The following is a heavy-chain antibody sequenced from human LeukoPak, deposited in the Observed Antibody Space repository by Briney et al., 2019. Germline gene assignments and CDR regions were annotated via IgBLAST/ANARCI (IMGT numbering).Heavy chain of an antibody. D-gene: IGHD5-24*01. V-gene: IGHV1-24*01. CDR3: AAGEVGQLFDY. J-gene: IGHJ4*02. CDR2: FDLEDGET. CDR1: GYTLSEIS. Sequence: ASVKVSCKVSGYTLSEISMHWVRQAPGKGLEWMGGFDLEDGETIYVQKFQGRVTMTEDTSTDTAYMELSSLRSDDTAVYFCAAGEVGQLFDYWGQGTLVTVSS.